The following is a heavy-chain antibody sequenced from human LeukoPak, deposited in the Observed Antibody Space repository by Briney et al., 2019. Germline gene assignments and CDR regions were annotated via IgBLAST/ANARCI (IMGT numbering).Heavy chain of an antibody. CDR1: GFTFSSYG. CDR2: IGGSGGST. Sequence: PGGSLRLSCAASGFTFSSYGMSWVRQAPGKGLEWVSAIGGSGGSTYYADSVKGRFTISRDNAKNSLYLQMNSLRAEDTAVYYCARGVVPLDYWGQGTLVTVSS. V-gene: IGHV3-23*01. D-gene: IGHD2-2*01. J-gene: IGHJ4*02. CDR3: ARGVVPLDY.